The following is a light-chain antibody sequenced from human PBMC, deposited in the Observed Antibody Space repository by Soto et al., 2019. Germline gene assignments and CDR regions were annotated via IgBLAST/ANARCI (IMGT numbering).Light chain of an antibody. V-gene: IGKV4-1*01. CDR1: QSVLYSSSSKDC. CDR2: WAS. Sequence: DIVMTQSPDSLPVSLGERATINCKSSQSVLYSSSSKDCLVWYQQQPGQPPKVRIYWASTRESGVPDRFSGSGSGPDFTLAISNLQAEDVAVYYGLQLCSSPYTFGQGTRLEI. CDR3: LQLCSSPYT. J-gene: IGKJ2*01.